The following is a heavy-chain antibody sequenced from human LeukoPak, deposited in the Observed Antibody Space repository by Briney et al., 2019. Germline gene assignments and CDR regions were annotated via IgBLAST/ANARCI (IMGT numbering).Heavy chain of an antibody. D-gene: IGHD3-3*01. CDR1: GFTFGDYA. V-gene: IGHV3-49*03. Sequence: PGGSLRLSCTASGFTFGDYAMSWFRQAPGKGLEWVGFIRSKAYGGTTEYAASVKGRFTISRDDSKSIAYLQMNSLKTEDTAVYYCTREVLRFFPDAFDIWGQGTMVTVSS. CDR3: TREVLRFFPDAFDI. J-gene: IGHJ3*02. CDR2: IRSKAYGGTT.